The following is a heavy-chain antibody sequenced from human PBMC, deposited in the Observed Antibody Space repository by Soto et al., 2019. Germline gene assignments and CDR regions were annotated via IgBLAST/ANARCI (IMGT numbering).Heavy chain of an antibody. CDR3: ARHHGPTTSENWFDP. CDR1: GYTFFTYD. Sequence: GASGKVSCKASGYTFFTYDISWVRQAPGQGLEWMGWISTYSGDTKYAQKFQGRVTMTTDTSTTTASLELRSLRSDDTAVYYCARHHGPTTSENWFDPWGQGTLVTVSS. CDR2: ISTYSGDT. J-gene: IGHJ5*02. D-gene: IGHD5-12*01. V-gene: IGHV1-18*01.